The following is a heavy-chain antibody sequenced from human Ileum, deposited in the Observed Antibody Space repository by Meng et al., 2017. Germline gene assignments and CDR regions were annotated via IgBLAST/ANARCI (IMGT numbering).Heavy chain of an antibody. V-gene: IGHV3-74*01. CDR3: ARALIVGATCKDY. J-gene: IGHJ4*02. CDR1: GFTFSSYW. CDR2: INSDGSST. Sequence: SGGGLSPPGGSLRRSRAASGFTFSSYWMHWVRQAPGKGLVWVSRINSDGSSTTYADSVKGRFTISRDNAKNTLYLQMNSVRAEDTAVYYCARALIVGATCKDYWGQGTLVTVSS. D-gene: IGHD1-26*01.